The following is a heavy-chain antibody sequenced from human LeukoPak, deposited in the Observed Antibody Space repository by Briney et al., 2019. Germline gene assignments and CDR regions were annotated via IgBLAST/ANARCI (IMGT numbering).Heavy chain of an antibody. CDR1: GFTFSSHG. Sequence: GGSLRLSCAASGFTFSSHGMHWVRQAPGKGLEWVALIWYDGSDKYYEDSVKGRFTISRDNSKNTPYLQMNSLRTEDTAVYYCAKDNVAAAGRYFDYWGQGTLITVSS. CDR2: IWYDGSDK. J-gene: IGHJ4*02. V-gene: IGHV3-30*02. CDR3: AKDNVAAAGRYFDY. D-gene: IGHD6-13*01.